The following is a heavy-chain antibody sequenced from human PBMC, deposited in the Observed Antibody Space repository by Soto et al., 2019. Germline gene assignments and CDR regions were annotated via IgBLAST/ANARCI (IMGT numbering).Heavy chain of an antibody. CDR3: ARERGGYCSGGSCYATDYYGMDV. V-gene: IGHV4-4*07. J-gene: IGHJ6*02. CDR1: GGSISSYY. Sequence: ASETLSLTCTVSGGSISSYYWSWIRQPAGKGLEWIGRIYTSGSTNYNPSLKSRVTVSVDTSKNQFSLKLSSVTAADTAVYYCARERGGYCSGGSCYATDYYGMDVWGQGTTVTVSS. D-gene: IGHD2-15*01. CDR2: IYTSGST.